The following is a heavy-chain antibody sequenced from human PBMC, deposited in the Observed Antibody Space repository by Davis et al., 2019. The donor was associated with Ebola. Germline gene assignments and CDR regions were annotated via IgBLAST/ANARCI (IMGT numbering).Heavy chain of an antibody. J-gene: IGHJ6*04. V-gene: IGHV1-2*06. CDR2: FNPNSGGT. D-gene: IGHD2-8*01. CDR1: GEIFTGNY. CDR3: ARGLPLDIVLMVYTQSYDYGMDV. Sequence: AASSKNICYAAGEIFTGNYMHWVRQAPGQGLEWMGRFNPNSGGTNYAQKFQGSVTMTRDTSISTAYMELSRLRSDDTAVYYCARGLPLDIVLMVYTQSYDYGMDVWGKGTTVTVSS.